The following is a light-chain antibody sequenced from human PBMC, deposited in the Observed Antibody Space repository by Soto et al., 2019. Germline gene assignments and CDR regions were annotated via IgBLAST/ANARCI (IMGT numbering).Light chain of an antibody. CDR1: QSVLYSSNNKHY. CDR3: HQYYGIPWT. Sequence: DIVTTQSPDSLTVSLGERATIKCRTGQSVLYSSNNKHYLAWYQQRLGQPPKPLITWATVREPGVPERFTGSVSGYDFTLTITNLRAEDVATYFCHQYYGIPWTFGQGTRV. CDR2: WAT. V-gene: IGKV4-1*01. J-gene: IGKJ1*01.